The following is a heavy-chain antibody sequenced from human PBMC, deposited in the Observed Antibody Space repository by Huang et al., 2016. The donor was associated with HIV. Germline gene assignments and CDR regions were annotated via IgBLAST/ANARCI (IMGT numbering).Heavy chain of an antibody. D-gene: IGHD3-22*01. Sequence: VQLVESGGGLVQPGGSLRLSCAASGFIVSNCSMNWGRQCLVSGLEWVSDISAIGATIYYAASAKGRFTVSRDDAKKSLYLQLNSLRDEDTAVYYCSRDLRGYDSTFDFYYYYGMDVWGQGTTVTVSS. J-gene: IGHJ6*02. CDR3: SRDLRGYDSTFDFYYYYGMDV. CDR2: ISAIGATI. CDR1: GFIVSNCS. V-gene: IGHV3-48*02.